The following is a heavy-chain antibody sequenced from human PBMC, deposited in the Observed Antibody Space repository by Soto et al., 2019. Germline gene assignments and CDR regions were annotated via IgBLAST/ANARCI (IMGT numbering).Heavy chain of an antibody. J-gene: IGHJ6*02. D-gene: IGHD6-13*01. CDR3: ARSLYSSSWYHSGNSYYYYGMDV. CDR2: IIAFSDIV. V-gene: IGHV1-69*12. Sequence: QVQLVQSGAEVKKPGSSVKVSRKASGGTFGIYAITWVRQAPGQGLEWMGGIIAFSDIVNYTQKLQGRVTITADESTNTAYMDLSSLRSEDTAVYYCARSLYSSSWYHSGNSYYYYGMDVWGQGTTVTVSS. CDR1: GGTFGIYA.